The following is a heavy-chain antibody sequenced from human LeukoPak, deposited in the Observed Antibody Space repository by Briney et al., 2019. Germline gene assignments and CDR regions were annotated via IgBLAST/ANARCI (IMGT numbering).Heavy chain of an antibody. D-gene: IGHD1-26*01. J-gene: IGHJ4*02. V-gene: IGHV3-48*04. CDR1: GFTFRSYS. CDR2: ISSSSTI. Sequence: PGGSLRLSCAASGFTFRSYSMNGVRQAPGKGLEGVSFISSSSTIYYADSVKGRFTISRDNAKNALDLQMNSLRAEDTAVYYCARDRGGSYSAIDYWGQGTLVTVSS. CDR3: ARDRGGSYSAIDY.